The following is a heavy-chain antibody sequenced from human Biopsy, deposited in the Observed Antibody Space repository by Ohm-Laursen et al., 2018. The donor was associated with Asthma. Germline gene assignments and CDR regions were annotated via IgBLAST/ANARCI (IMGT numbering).Heavy chain of an antibody. Sequence: TLSLTCGVSGVSIRSHDWTWIRLPPGQGLEYIGDVSHTGSTNYNPSLKSRVTMSLDTSKNQFSLRLTSVTPADTAVYYCARLADCSGGACYSYGWFDPWGQGTRVTVSS. CDR2: VSHTGST. J-gene: IGHJ5*02. D-gene: IGHD2-15*01. CDR1: GVSIRSHD. V-gene: IGHV4-59*11. CDR3: ARLADCSGGACYSYGWFDP.